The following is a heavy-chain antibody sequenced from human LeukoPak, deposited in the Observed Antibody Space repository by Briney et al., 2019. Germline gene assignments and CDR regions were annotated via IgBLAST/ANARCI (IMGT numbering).Heavy chain of an antibody. CDR2: INHSGST. D-gene: IGHD5-12*01. CDR3: VRLASYWFDP. V-gene: IGHV4-34*01. CDR1: GGSFSGYY. Sequence: SETLSLTCAVYGGSFSGYYWSWIRQPPGKGLEWIGEINHSGSTNYNPSLKSRVTISVDTSKNQFSLKLSSVTAADTAVYYCVRLASYWFDPWGQGTLVTVSS. J-gene: IGHJ5*02.